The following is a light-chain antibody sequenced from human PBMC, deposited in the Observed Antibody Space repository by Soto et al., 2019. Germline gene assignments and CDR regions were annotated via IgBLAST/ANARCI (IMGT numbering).Light chain of an antibody. CDR2: SYN. CDR3: ISYIPSTTTHWV. CDR1: SSNIGSES. V-gene: IGLV1-44*01. J-gene: IGLJ3*02. Sequence: QSVLTQPPSTSGTPGQRVTISCSGSSSNIGSESVNWYQQLPGTAPKLLIYSYNQRPSGISDRFSGSKSGDTASLTISGLQAEDEADYYCISYIPSTTTHWVFGGGTKVTVL.